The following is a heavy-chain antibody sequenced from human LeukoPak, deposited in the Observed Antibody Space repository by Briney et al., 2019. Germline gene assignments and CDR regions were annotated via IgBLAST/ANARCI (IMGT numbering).Heavy chain of an antibody. D-gene: IGHD3-22*01. V-gene: IGHV1-18*01. CDR3: ARDLPTRDYYDSSGYYRY. J-gene: IGHJ4*02. CDR2: ISAYNGNT. CDR1: GYTFTIYG. Sequence: GASVTVSFTASGYTFTIYGISWVRQAQGQGRGGVGWISAYNGNTNYAQKLQGRVTMTTDTSTSTAYIELRSLRSDDTAVYYCARDLPTRDYYDSSGYYRYWGQGTLVTVSS.